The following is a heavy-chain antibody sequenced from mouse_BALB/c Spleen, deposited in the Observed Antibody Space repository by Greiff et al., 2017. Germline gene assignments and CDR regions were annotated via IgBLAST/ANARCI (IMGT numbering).Heavy chain of an antibody. Sequence: EVKLMESGGGLVKPGGSLKLSCAASGFAFSSYDMSWVRQTPEKRLEWVAYISSGGGSTYYPDTVKGRFTISRDNAKNTLYLQMSSLKSEDTAMYYCARHGGTTAGYAMDYWGQGTSVTVSS. CDR2: ISSGGGST. D-gene: IGHD1-2*01. CDR1: GFAFSSYD. J-gene: IGHJ4*01. CDR3: ARHGGTTAGYAMDY. V-gene: IGHV5-12-1*01.